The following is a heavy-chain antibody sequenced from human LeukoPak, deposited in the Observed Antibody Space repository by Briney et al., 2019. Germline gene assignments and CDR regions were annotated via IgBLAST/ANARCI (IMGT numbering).Heavy chain of an antibody. CDR1: GFTFSSTW. D-gene: IGHD6-19*01. Sequence: GGSLRLSSAASGFTFSSTWMSWVRQAPGKGPEWVANIDPDGRVKNYVDSVKGRVTISRDNAKNSLYLQMDSLTVEDTAVYFCARVRCCEGSGLIYFDPWSQGTLVTVSS. V-gene: IGHV3-7*01. J-gene: IGHJ5*02. CDR2: IDPDGRVK. CDR3: ARVRCCEGSGLIYFDP.